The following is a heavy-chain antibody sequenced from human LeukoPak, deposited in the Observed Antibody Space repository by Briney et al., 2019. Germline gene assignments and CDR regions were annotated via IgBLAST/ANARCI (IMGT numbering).Heavy chain of an antibody. V-gene: IGHV1-69*04. Sequence: SVKVPCKASGGTFSSYAISWVRQAPGQGLEWMGRIIPILGIANYAQKFQGRVTITADKSTSTAYMELSSLRSEDTAVYYCAREGHYYGSGSYYSGIDYWGQGTLVTVSS. CDR1: GGTFSSYA. CDR2: IIPILGIA. J-gene: IGHJ4*02. D-gene: IGHD3-10*01. CDR3: AREGHYYGSGSYYSGIDY.